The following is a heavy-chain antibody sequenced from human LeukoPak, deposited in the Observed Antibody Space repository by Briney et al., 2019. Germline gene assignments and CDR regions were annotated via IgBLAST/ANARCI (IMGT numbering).Heavy chain of an antibody. D-gene: IGHD1-26*01. CDR3: AEVGATRGPDAFDI. CDR2: ISSDGSDK. V-gene: IGHV3-30-3*02. J-gene: IGHJ3*02. CDR1: GFTFSPHA. Sequence: GGSLRLSCAASGFTFSPHAMHWVRQAPGKGLKWVAVISSDGSDKYYADSVQGRFTISRDNSKNTLYLQMNSLRAEDTAVYYCAEVGATRGPDAFDIWGQGTMVTVSS.